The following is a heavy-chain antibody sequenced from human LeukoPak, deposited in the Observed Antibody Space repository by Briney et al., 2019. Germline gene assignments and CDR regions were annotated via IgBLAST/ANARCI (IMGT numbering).Heavy chain of an antibody. J-gene: IGHJ6*02. CDR2: IYYSGST. Sequence: SETLSLTCTVSGGSISSYYWSWIRQPPGKGLEWIGYIYYSGSTNYNPSLKSRVTISVDTSKNQFSLKLSSVTAADTAVYYCARGIVHGPAYYYYYYGMDVWGQGTTVTVSS. D-gene: IGHD2-8*01. V-gene: IGHV4-59*12. CDR1: GGSISSYY. CDR3: ARGIVHGPAYYYYYYGMDV.